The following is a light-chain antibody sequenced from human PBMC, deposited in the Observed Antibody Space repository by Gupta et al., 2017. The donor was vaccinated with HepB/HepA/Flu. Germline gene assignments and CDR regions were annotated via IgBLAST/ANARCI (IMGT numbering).Light chain of an antibody. CDR3: AAWDDSLNGYVV. V-gene: IGLV1-44*01. CDR1: SSNIGSNT. J-gene: IGLJ2*01. CDR2: SNN. Sequence: QSVLTQPPSASGTPGQRVTISCSGSSSNIGSNTVNWYQQLPGTAPKLLIYSNNHRPSGVPDRFSGSKSGTSASLAISGRQSEDEADYYGAAWDDSLNGYVVFGGGTKLTVL.